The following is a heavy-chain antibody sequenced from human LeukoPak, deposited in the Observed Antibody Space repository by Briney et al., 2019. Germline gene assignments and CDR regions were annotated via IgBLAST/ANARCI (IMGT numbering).Heavy chain of an antibody. Sequence: TGGSLRLSCTASGSTLRNNIMTWVRRAPGKGLEWVSSLSFIDDSTYYANSVKGRFTISRDTSKNTLFLQMDSLRAEDTGVYYCGREGYTSGYAGAFDTWGQGTMVTVSS. J-gene: IGHJ3*02. D-gene: IGHD2-2*01. V-gene: IGHV3-23*01. CDR2: LSFIDDST. CDR3: GREGYTSGYAGAFDT. CDR1: GSTLRNNI.